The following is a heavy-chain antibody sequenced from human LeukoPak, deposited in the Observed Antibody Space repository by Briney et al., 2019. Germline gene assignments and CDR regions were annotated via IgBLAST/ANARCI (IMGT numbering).Heavy chain of an antibody. CDR1: GFSFGTYW. Sequence: PGGSLRLSCVGSGFSFGTYWMNWVRQAPGKGLEWVAHIKGDGSETYYVDSLKGRFTISRDNAKNSLYLQMNSLRAEDTAVYYCARDTKPTLGYCSSTSCYIDYWGQGTLVTVSS. D-gene: IGHD2-2*02. V-gene: IGHV3-7*01. J-gene: IGHJ4*02. CDR2: IKGDGSET. CDR3: ARDTKPTLGYCSSTSCYIDY.